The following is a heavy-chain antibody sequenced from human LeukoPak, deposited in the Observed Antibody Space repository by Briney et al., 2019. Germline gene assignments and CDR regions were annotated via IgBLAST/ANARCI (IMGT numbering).Heavy chain of an antibody. Sequence: GGSLRLSCAASGFTFSDYYMSWIRQAPGKGLEWVSYISSSGSTIYYADSVKGRFTISRDNAKNSLYLQMNSLRAEDTAVYYCAKNPDIVATYNYFDYWGQGTLVTVSS. CDR1: GFTFSDYY. V-gene: IGHV3-11*01. CDR3: AKNPDIVATYNYFDY. D-gene: IGHD5-12*01. CDR2: ISSSGSTI. J-gene: IGHJ4*02.